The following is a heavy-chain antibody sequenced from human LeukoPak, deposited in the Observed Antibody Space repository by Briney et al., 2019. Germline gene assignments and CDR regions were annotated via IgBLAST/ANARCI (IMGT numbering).Heavy chain of an antibody. D-gene: IGHD5-24*01. CDR1: GGTFSSYA. V-gene: IGHV1-69*13. Sequence: SVKVSCKASGGTFSSYAISWVRQAPGQGLEWMGGIIPIFGTANYAQKFQGRVTITADESTSTAYMELSSLRSEDTAVYYCATARDGYNLQTYFDYWGQGTLVTVSS. CDR2: IIPIFGTA. CDR3: ATARDGYNLQTYFDY. J-gene: IGHJ4*02.